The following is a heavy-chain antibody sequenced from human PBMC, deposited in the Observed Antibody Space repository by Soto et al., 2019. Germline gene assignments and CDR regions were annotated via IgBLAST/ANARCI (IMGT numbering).Heavy chain of an antibody. V-gene: IGHV1-69*06. J-gene: IGHJ4*02. CDR1: GGTFSSYA. D-gene: IGHD3-10*01. Sequence: ASVKVSCKASGGTFSSYAISWVRQAPGQGLEWMGGIIPIFGTANYAQKFQGRVTITADKSTSTAYMELSSLRSEDTAVYYCARDLYYYGSGSYYTDYWGPGTLVTVSS. CDR3: ARDLYYYGSGSYYTDY. CDR2: IIPIFGTA.